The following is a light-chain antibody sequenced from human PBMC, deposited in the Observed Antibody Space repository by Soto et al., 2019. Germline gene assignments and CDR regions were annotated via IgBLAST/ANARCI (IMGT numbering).Light chain of an antibody. V-gene: IGLV3-1*01. CDR1: KLGDKY. CDR2: QDN. Sequence: SYELTQAPSVSVSPGQTASITCSGDKLGDKYAYWYQQKPGQSPVLVLYQDNKRPSGIPERFSGSNSGNTATLTISGTQAMDEADYYCQAWDSITYVVFGGGTKQTVL. CDR3: QAWDSITYVV. J-gene: IGLJ2*01.